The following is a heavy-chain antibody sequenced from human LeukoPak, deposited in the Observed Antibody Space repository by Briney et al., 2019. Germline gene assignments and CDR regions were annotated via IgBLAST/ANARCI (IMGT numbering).Heavy chain of an antibody. V-gene: IGHV4-39*01. Sequence: PSETLSLTYTVSGGSITSGSYYWAWIRQPPGKGLEWIGSIYSGGSTYYHPSLKSRVTISVDTSQKQFSLTLPSVTAADTAVYYCARRNYGGTLDYWGQGTLVTVSS. D-gene: IGHD4-23*01. CDR2: IYSGGST. CDR3: ARRNYGGTLDY. CDR1: GGSITSGSYY. J-gene: IGHJ4*02.